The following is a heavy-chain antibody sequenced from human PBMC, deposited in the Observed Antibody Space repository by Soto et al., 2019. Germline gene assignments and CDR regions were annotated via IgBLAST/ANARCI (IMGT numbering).Heavy chain of an antibody. Sequence: GSLRLPCTASGFSFGSYALSWVRQAPGKGLEWVSTISGSDGKTFYADSVKGRFSISRDTSQSTLYLQMNSLRADDTAMYYCARWSYLDYWGQGTRVTAPQ. J-gene: IGHJ4*02. V-gene: IGHV3-23*01. CDR1: GFSFGSYA. D-gene: IGHD3-3*01. CDR2: ISGSDGKT. CDR3: ARWSYLDY.